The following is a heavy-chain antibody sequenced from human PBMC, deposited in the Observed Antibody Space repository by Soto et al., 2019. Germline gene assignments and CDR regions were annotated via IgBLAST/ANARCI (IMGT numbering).Heavy chain of an antibody. J-gene: IGHJ5*02. D-gene: IGHD2-15*01. Sequence: GGSLRLSCAASGFTFSSYWMSWVRQAPGKGLEWVANIKQDGSEKYYVDSVKGRFTISRDNAKNSLYLQMNSLRAEDTAVYYCARDYVSVVNWFDPWGQGTLVTVSS. CDR3: ARDYVSVVNWFDP. CDR1: GFTFSSYW. CDR2: IKQDGSEK. V-gene: IGHV3-7*01.